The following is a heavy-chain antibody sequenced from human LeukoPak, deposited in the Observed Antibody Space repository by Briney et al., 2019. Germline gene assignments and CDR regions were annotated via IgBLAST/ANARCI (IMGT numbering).Heavy chain of an antibody. D-gene: IGHD3-3*01. V-gene: IGHV1-8*01. Sequence: ASVKVSCKASGYTFTSYDINWVRQATGQGLEWMGWMSPNSGNTGYAQKFQGRVTMTRNTSISTAYMELSSLRSEDTAVYYCARAQTYDFWSGYYPFDYWGQGTLVTVSS. CDR3: ARAQTYDFWSGYYPFDY. CDR2: MSPNSGNT. J-gene: IGHJ4*02. CDR1: GYTFTSYD.